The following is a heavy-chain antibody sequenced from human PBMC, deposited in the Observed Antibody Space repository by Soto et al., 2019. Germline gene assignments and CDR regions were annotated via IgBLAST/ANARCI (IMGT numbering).Heavy chain of an antibody. CDR3: ARRFIVVVPAASMGSSWFDP. D-gene: IGHD2-2*01. CDR2: INPSGGST. Sequence: ASVKVSCKASGYTFSSYYMHWVRQAPGQGLEWMGIINPSGGSTSYAQKFQGRVTMTRDTSTSTVYMELSSLRSEDTAVYYCARRFIVVVPAASMGSSWFDPWG. CDR1: GYTFSSYY. V-gene: IGHV1-46*03. J-gene: IGHJ5*02.